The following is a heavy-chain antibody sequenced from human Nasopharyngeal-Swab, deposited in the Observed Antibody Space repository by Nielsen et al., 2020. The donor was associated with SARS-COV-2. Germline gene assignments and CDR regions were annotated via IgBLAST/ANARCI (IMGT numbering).Heavy chain of an antibody. CDR2: ISGSGGST. CDR3: AKSLGQLLEWFTYDIWTGYYSDAFDI. J-gene: IGHJ3*02. V-gene: IGHV3-23*01. D-gene: IGHD3-9*01. Sequence: GGSLRLSCAASGFTFSSYAMSWVRQAPGKGLEWVSAISGSGGSTYYADPVKGRFTISRDNPKNTLYLQMNSLRAEDTAVYYCAKSLGQLLEWFTYDIWTGYYSDAFDIWGQGTMVTVSS. CDR1: GFTFSSYA.